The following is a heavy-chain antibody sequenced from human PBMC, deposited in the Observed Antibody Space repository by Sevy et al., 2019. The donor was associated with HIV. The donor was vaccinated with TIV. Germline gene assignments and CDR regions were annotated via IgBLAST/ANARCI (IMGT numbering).Heavy chain of an antibody. CDR1: GVTFMNYA. CDR3: ARDSLYATNWAFDY. Sequence: ASVKVSCKASGVTFMNYAISWVRQAPGQGLEWMGGFIPMFATPDYAQKFRGRITITADESTSTAYMELRSLGSEDTAVYYCARDSLYATNWAFDYWGQGTLVTVSS. J-gene: IGHJ4*02. D-gene: IGHD1-1*01. CDR2: FIPMFATP. V-gene: IGHV1-69*13.